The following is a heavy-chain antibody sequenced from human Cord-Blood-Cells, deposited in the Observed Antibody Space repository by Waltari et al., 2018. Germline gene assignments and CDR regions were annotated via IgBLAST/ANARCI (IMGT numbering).Heavy chain of an antibody. Sequence: EVQLVESGGGLVQPGRSLRLPCAASGLPFVDYAMHGVRQAPGKGLEWVSGSSWNSGSIGYADSVKGRFTISRDNAKNSLYLQMNSLRAEDTALYYCAKALNWNYFDYWGQGTLVTVSS. CDR3: AKALNWNYFDY. D-gene: IGHD1-1*01. CDR2: SSWNSGSI. V-gene: IGHV3-9*01. J-gene: IGHJ4*02. CDR1: GLPFVDYA.